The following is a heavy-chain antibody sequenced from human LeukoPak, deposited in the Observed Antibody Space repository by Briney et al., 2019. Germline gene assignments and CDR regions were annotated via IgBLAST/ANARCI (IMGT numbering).Heavy chain of an antibody. V-gene: IGHV4-4*07. D-gene: IGHD1-1*01. Sequence: ASETLSLTCTVPGGSISSYYWSWIRQPAGKGLEWIGRIYNSGNTNYNPSLQSRVTMSVDSYKNQFSLRLSSVTAADTAVYYCAREQMAATGTIDYWGQGTLVTVSP. J-gene: IGHJ4*02. CDR2: IYNSGNT. CDR1: GGSISSYY. CDR3: AREQMAATGTIDY.